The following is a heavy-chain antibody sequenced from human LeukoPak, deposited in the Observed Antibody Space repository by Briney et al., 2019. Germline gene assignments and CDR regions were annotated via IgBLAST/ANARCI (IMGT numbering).Heavy chain of an antibody. CDR3: VRGGPYSSPFDY. D-gene: IGHD6-13*01. Sequence: ASVKVSCKVSGYTLTELSMHWVRQAPGKGLEWMGGFDPEDGETIYAQKFQGRVTITTDESTSTAYMELSSLRSEDTAVYYCVRGGPYSSPFDYWGQGTLVTVSS. CDR1: GYTLTELS. V-gene: IGHV1-24*01. J-gene: IGHJ4*02. CDR2: FDPEDGET.